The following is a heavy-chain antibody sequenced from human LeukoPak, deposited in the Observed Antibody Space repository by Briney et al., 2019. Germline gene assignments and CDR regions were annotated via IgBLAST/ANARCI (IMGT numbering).Heavy chain of an antibody. CDR3: ARAPPDYGGYTNDY. CDR1: GFSFSSYS. J-gene: IGHJ4*02. CDR2: ISGSSSRI. V-gene: IGHV3-48*01. D-gene: IGHD4-23*01. Sequence: GGSLRLSCAASGFSFSSYSMNWVRQAPGKGLEWVSYISGSSSRIYYADSVKDRFTISRDNAKTSLYLQMNSLRAEDTAVYYCARAPPDYGGYTNDYWGQGTLVTVSS.